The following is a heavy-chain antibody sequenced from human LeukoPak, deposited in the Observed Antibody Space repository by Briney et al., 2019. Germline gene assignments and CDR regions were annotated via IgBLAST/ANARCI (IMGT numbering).Heavy chain of an antibody. V-gene: IGHV1-8*01. CDR2: INPNSGKT. CDR3: VRGGSHYYGSGSYYTTFDY. J-gene: IGHJ4*02. CDR1: GYTFTSYD. D-gene: IGHD3-10*01. Sequence: GSLKVSCKASGYTFTSYDINWVRQATGQGLEWMACINPNSGKTGYAQKFQGRVTRTRNTSISTAYMELSSLRSEDTAVYYCVRGGSHYYGSGSYYTTFDYWGQGTLVTVS.